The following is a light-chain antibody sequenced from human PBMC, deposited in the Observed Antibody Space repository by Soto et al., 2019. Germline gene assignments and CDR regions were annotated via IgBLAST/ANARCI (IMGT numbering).Light chain of an antibody. CDR2: EVS. V-gene: IGLV2-14*01. Sequence: QAARTQHASVSGSPGEAIIISCIGTSRHVGGYNDVAWYQQHRGKAPKLLIYEVSNRPSGVCNRFSGSKSGNTACLTISGLQAEDEADYYCSSYTSSSPYVFGTGTKVTGL. CDR1: SRHVGGYND. CDR3: SSYTSSSPYV. J-gene: IGLJ1*01.